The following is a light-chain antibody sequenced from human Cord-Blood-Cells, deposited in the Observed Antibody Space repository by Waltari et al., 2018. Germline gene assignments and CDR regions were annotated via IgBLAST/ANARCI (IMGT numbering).Light chain of an antibody. CDR3: QQSYSTPWT. CDR2: AAS. V-gene: IGKV1-39*01. J-gene: IGKJ1*01. Sequence: DIKMTQSPSSLSASVGDRVTITCRTSQSISSYLNWYQQKPGKAPKLLIYAASSLQSGFPSRFSGSGSGTDFTLTISSLQPEDFATYYCQQSYSTPWTFGQGTKVEIK. CDR1: QSISSY.